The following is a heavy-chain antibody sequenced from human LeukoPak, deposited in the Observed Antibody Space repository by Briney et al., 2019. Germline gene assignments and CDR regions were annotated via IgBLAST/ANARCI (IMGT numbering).Heavy chain of an antibody. J-gene: IGHJ6*03. CDR1: GDSVSSNSAA. V-gene: IGHV6-1*01. CDR2: TYYGSKWYN. D-gene: IGHD3-10*01. CDR3: ARDRQFGKLFPDYYYYYYMDV. Sequence: SQTLSLTCAISGDSVSSNSAAWNWIRQSPSRGLEWLGRTYYGSKWYNDYAVSVKSRITINPDTSKNQFSLQLNSVTPEDTAVYYCARDRQFGKLFPDYYYYYYMDVWGKGTTVTVSS.